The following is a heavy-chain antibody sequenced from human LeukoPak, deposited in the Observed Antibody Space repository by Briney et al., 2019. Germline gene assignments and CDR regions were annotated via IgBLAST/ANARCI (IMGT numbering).Heavy chain of an antibody. V-gene: IGHV3-20*04. CDR2: INWNGGST. CDR3: ARDSGIAVAGNFDY. J-gene: IGHJ4*02. CDR1: GFTFDDYG. D-gene: IGHD6-19*01. Sequence: GGSLRLSCAASGFTFDDYGMSWVRQAPGKGLEWVSGINWNGGSTGYADSVKGRFTISRDNAKNSLYLQMNSLRAEDTALYYCARDSGIAVAGNFDYWGQGTLVTVSP.